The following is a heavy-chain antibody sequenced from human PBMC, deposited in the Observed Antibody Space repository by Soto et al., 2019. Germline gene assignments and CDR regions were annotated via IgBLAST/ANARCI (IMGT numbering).Heavy chain of an antibody. CDR3: ARLAVRDKKDF. V-gene: IGHV4-59*08. Sequence: SETLSLTCTVSGGSISSYYWSWIRQPPGKGLEWIGYIYYSGSTNYNPSLKSRVTISVDTSKNQFSLKLSSVTAADTAVYYCARLAVRDKKDFWGQGTLVTVSS. CDR1: GGSISSYY. CDR2: IYYSGST. D-gene: IGHD3-10*01. J-gene: IGHJ4*02.